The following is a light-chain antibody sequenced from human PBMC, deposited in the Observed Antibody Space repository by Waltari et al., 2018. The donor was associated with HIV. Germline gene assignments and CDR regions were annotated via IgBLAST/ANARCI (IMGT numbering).Light chain of an antibody. V-gene: IGLV3-21*04. J-gene: IGLJ3*02. CDR1: NIGSKS. CDR2: YDS. CDR3: QVWDSSSDPHWV. Sequence: TQPPSVSVAPGKTARITCGGNNIGSKSVHWYQQKPGQAPVLVIYYDSDRPSGIPERFSGSNSGNTATLTISRVEAGDEADYYCQVWDSSSDPHWVFGGGTKLTVL.